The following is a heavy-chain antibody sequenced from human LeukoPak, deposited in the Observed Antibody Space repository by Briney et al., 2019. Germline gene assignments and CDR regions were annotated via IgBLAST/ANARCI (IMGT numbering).Heavy chain of an antibody. V-gene: IGHV3-20*04. Sequence: GGSLRLSCAASGFTFDDFAMSWIRQAPGRGLEWVSGISYNGGITGYGDSVKGRSTISRDNAKNSLYLQMNSLRAEDTALYYCARVPASAISTLPRFDYWGQGTLVTVSS. CDR1: GFTFDDFA. J-gene: IGHJ4*02. CDR3: ARVPASAISTLPRFDY. CDR2: ISYNGGIT. D-gene: IGHD2-2*02.